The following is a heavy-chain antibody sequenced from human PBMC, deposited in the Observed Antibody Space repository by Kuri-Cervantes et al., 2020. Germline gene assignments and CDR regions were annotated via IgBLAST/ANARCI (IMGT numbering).Heavy chain of an antibody. CDR3: ARDLQVQLEGTMDV. V-gene: IGHV3-11*04. J-gene: IGHJ6*02. CDR1: GFTFSDYY. Sequence: GESLKISCAASGFTFSDYYMSWIRQAPGKGLEWVSYISSSGSTRYYADSVKGRFTISRDNAKNSLYLQMNSLRAEDTAVYYCARDLQVQLEGTMDVWGQGTTVTVSS. CDR2: ISSSGSTR. D-gene: IGHD1-1*01.